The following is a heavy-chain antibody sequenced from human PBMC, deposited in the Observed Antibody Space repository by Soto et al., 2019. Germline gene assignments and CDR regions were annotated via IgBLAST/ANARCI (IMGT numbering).Heavy chain of an antibody. D-gene: IGHD5-18*01. CDR2: INWNGGST. V-gene: IGHV3-20*04. CDR1: GFTFDDYG. CDR3: ARGYSYTQPVFDL. Sequence: GGSLRLSCAASGFTFDDYGMSWVRQAPGKGLEWVSGINWNGGSTGYADSVKGRFTISRDNFKNTLYLQMNSLRAEDTAVYYCARGYSYTQPVFDLWGQGTLVTVSS. J-gene: IGHJ4*02.